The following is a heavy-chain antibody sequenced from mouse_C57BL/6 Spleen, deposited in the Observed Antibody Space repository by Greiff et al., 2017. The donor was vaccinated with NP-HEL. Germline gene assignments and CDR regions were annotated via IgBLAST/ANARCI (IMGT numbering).Heavy chain of an antibody. CDR2: IEPETGGT. CDR3: TSVITTVVGYFGV. V-gene: IGHV1-15*01. J-gene: IGHJ1*03. CDR1: GYTFTDYE. D-gene: IGHD1-1*01. Sequence: QVQLQQSGAELVRPGASVTLSCKASGYTFTDYEMHWVKQTPVHGLEWIGAIEPETGGTAYNQKFKGKAILTADKSSSQAYMALRSLTSEDSAFYYCTSVITTVVGYFGVWGTGTTVTVSS.